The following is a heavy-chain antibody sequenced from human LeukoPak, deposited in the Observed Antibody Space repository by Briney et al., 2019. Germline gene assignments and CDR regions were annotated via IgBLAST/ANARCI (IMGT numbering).Heavy chain of an antibody. V-gene: IGHV4-59*11. Sequence: SETLSLTCSVSGDPISFHFWSWIRQPPGKGLEWIGHTYYGGSTDYNPSLASRVTVSADTSKNQFSLKLSSVTAADTAVYYCATLGRAAGNAFDIWGQGTMVIVSS. CDR3: ATLGRAAGNAFDI. CDR2: TYYGGST. CDR1: GDPISFHF. D-gene: IGHD1-26*01. J-gene: IGHJ3*02.